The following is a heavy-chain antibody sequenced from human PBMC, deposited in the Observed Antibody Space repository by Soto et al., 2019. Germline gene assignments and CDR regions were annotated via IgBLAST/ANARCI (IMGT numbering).Heavy chain of an antibody. Sequence: GASVKVSCKASGYTFTNYYIHWVRQAPGQGLEWMGIISPSNGHTSYAQKFQGRVTMTRDTSTSTAFMELSSLRPENTAVIYCARDREKIDGYNIYYFDFWGQGTLVTVSS. J-gene: IGHJ4*02. CDR1: GYTFTNYY. V-gene: IGHV1-46*01. CDR3: ARDREKIDGYNIYYFDF. CDR2: ISPSNGHT. D-gene: IGHD5-12*01.